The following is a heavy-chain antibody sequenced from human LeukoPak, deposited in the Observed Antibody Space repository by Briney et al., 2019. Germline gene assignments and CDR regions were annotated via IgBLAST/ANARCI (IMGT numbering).Heavy chain of an antibody. D-gene: IGHD6-13*01. CDR2: IIPIFGIA. CDR3: ARVEQQSWFDP. CDR1: GGTFISYA. J-gene: IGHJ5*02. V-gene: IGHV1-69*04. Sequence: SVKVSCKASGGTFISYAISWVRQAPGQGREWMGRIIPIFGIANYAQKFQGRVTITADKSTSTAYMELSSLRSEDTAAYYCARVEQQSWFDPWGQGTLVSVSS.